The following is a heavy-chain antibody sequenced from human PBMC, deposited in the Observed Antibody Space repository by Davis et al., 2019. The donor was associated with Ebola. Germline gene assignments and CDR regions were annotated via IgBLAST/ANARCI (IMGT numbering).Heavy chain of an antibody. CDR3: ARLCSSSCPNDY. CDR1: GYTFTGYH. V-gene: IGHV1-2*06. D-gene: IGHD2-2*01. CDR2: MNPHSGGT. J-gene: IGHJ4*02. Sequence: AASVKVSCKASGYTFTGYHMHWVRQAPGQGLEWMGRMNPHSGGTNYAPKFQGRVTMIRDTSISTAYMELSRLTYDDTAVYYCARLCSSSCPNDYWGQGTLVTVSS.